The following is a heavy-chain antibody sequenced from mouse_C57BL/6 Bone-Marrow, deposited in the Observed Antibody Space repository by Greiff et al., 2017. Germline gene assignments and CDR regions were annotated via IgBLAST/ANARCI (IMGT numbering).Heavy chain of an antibody. CDR1: GYTFTSYT. CDR2: INPSSGYT. J-gene: IGHJ2*01. D-gene: IGHD4-1*01. V-gene: IGHV1-4*01. Sequence: VKLMESGAELARPGASVKMSCKASGYTFTSYTMHWVKQRPGQGLEWIGYINPSSGYTKYNQKFKDKATLTADKSSSTAYMQLSSLTSEDSAVYYCARGGNWDYFDYWGQGTTLTVSS. CDR3: ARGGNWDYFDY.